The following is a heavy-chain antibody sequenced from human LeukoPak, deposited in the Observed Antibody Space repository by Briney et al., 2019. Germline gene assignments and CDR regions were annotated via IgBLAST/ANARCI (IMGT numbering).Heavy chain of an antibody. J-gene: IGHJ4*02. CDR1: GFTFEDYD. V-gene: IGHV3-9*01. CDR2: ISWSSHSI. CDR3: GKRHIVNPLTRSSGWYEFDY. Sequence: PGGSLRLSCAASGFTFEDYDMHWVRQAPGKGLEWVSGISWSSHSIAYADSVKGRFTISRDNAKNSLYLQMNSLRAYDTAFYYRGKRHIVNPLTRSSGWYEFDYWGQGTLVTVSS. D-gene: IGHD6-19*01.